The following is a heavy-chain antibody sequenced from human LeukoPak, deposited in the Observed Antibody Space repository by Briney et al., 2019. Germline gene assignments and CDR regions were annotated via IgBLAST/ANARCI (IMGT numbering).Heavy chain of an antibody. CDR2: ISSSSSYI. CDR3: ARDAMWELPPHDY. J-gene: IGHJ4*02. D-gene: IGHD1-26*01. V-gene: IGHV3-21*01. CDR1: GFTFSSYS. Sequence: GGSLRLSCAASGFTFSSYSMNWVRQAPGKGLEWVSSISSSSSYIYYADSVKGRFTISRDNAKNSLYLQMNSLRAEDTAVYYCARDAMWELPPHDYWGQGTLVTVSS.